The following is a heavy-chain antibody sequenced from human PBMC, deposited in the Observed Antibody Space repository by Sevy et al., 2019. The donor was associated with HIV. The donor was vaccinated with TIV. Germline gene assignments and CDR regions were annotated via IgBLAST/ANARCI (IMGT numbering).Heavy chain of an antibody. CDR2: IYPGNSDT. CDR1: GYSFTSYW. D-gene: IGHD2-15*01. V-gene: IGHV5-51*01. Sequence: GESLKISCKGSGYSFTSYWIGWVRQMPGKGLEWMGIIYPGNSDTSYSPSFKGQVTISADMSISTAYLQWSSLRASDTAMYYCARHWPGEDIVVEVAALAFDMWGQGTMVTVSS. CDR3: ARHWPGEDIVVEVAALAFDM. J-gene: IGHJ3*02.